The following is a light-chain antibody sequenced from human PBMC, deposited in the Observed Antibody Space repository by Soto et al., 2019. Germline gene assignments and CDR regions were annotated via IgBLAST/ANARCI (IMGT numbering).Light chain of an antibody. CDR3: QTWGSGIGV. CDR1: SGHSNYA. Sequence: QPVLTQSPSASASLGASVKLTCTLSSGHSNYAIEWHQQQSEKGPRYLMKLNSDGSHSKGDGIPDRFSGSSSGAERYLTISSLQSEDDADYYCQTWGSGIGVFGGGTKLTVL. V-gene: IGLV4-69*01. J-gene: IGLJ2*01. CDR2: LNSDGSH.